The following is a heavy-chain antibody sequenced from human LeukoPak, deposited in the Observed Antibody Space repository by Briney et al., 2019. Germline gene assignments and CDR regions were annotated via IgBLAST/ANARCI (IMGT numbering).Heavy chain of an antibody. V-gene: IGHV3-23*01. Sequence: GGSLRLSCAASEFTFSNFAMSWVRQAPGKGLEWVSTISGSGGNTYYADSVKGRFTISRDNSKNTLSLHMNTLRAEDTAVYYCAKDLLQTFFFGSSGYYSDAFGMWGQGTMVTVSP. D-gene: IGHD3-22*01. J-gene: IGHJ3*02. CDR1: EFTFSNFA. CDR3: AKDLLQTFFFGSSGYYSDAFGM. CDR2: ISGSGGNT.